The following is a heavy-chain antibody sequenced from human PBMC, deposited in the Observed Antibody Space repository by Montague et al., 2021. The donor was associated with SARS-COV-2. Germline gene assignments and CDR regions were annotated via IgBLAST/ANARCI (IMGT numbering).Heavy chain of an antibody. D-gene: IGHD3-16*02. J-gene: IGHJ4*02. Sequence: SRSLSCAASGFTFSRYAMPWVRQAPGKGLEWVAVISYDGSNKYYADSVKGRFTISRDNSKNTLYLQMNSLRAEDTAVYYCARDNYDYVWGSYRYIYWGQGTLVTVSS. CDR3: ARDNYDYVWGSYRYIY. V-gene: IGHV3-30*04. CDR2: ISYDGSNK. CDR1: GFTFSRYA.